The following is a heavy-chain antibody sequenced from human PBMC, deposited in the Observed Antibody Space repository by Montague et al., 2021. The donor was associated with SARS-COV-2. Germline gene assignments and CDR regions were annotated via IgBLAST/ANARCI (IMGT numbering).Heavy chain of an antibody. CDR2: IKQDGSEK. Sequence: SLRLSCAASGFTFSSYWMSWVRQAPGKGLEWVANIKQDGSEKYYVDSVKGRFTISRDNAKNSLYLQMNRLRAEDTAVYYCARDSFWSSYYTDYYGMDVWGQGTTVTVSS. D-gene: IGHD3-3*01. CDR3: ARDSFWSSYYTDYYGMDV. J-gene: IGHJ6*02. V-gene: IGHV3-7*01. CDR1: GFTFSSYW.